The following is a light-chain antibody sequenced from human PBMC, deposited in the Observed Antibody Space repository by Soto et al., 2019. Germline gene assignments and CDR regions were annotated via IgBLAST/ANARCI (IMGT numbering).Light chain of an antibody. V-gene: IGKV1-27*01. CDR3: QKYNSAPLT. Sequence: DVPMTQSPSSLSAFVGDRDTITCRASQGIAPYLAWFQQKPGKVPKLLIYATSTLQSGVPSRFSGSGSGTDFTLTINSLQPEDVGTYYCQKYNSAPLTFGGGTKVEIK. CDR1: QGIAPY. J-gene: IGKJ4*01. CDR2: ATS.